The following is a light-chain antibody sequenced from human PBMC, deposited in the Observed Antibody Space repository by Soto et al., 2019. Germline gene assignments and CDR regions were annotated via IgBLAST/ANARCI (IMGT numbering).Light chain of an antibody. V-gene: IGLV1-40*01. CDR1: SCNIGAGYD. CDR2: GNS. Sequence: QSVLTQPPSVSGAPGQRVTISCTGSSCNIGAGYDVHWYQQLPGTAPKLLIYGNSNRPSGVPDRFSGSKSGTSASLAITGLQAEDEADYYCQSYDSSLPYVFGTGTKVTVL. J-gene: IGLJ1*01. CDR3: QSYDSSLPYV.